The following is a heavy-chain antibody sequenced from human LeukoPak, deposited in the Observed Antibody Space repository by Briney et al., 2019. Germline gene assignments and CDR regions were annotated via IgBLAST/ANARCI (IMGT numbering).Heavy chain of an antibody. Sequence: PGGSLRLSCAASGFTFSDYYMSWIRQAPGKGLQWLAYSSTSGSITYYADSVKGRFTISRDNAKNSVYLQMNSLRAEDTAVYYCARDFSDVRGNIFDSWDQGTLVTVSS. J-gene: IGHJ4*02. CDR3: ARDFSDVRGNIFDS. CDR1: GFTFSDYY. V-gene: IGHV3-11*04. CDR2: SSTSGSIT. D-gene: IGHD3-10*02.